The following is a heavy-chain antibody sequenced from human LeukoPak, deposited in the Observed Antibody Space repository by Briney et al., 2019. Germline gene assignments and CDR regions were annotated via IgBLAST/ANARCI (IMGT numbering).Heavy chain of an antibody. CDR3: TRDPRHFDS. D-gene: IGHD6-6*01. CDR2: ISGSGHDI. J-gene: IGHJ5*01. CDR1: GFTFSDSY. Sequence: GGAPRLSCAAPGFTFSDSYMTWGRQAPGEGGGWVAYISGSGHDINYSDSVKGRFTISRDNAKNSLYLQMSSLRVEDTAVYYCTRDPRHFDSCGQGTLVTVSS. V-gene: IGHV3-11*04.